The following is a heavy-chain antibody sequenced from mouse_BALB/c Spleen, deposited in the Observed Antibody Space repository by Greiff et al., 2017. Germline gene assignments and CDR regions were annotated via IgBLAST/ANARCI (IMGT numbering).Heavy chain of an antibody. J-gene: IGHJ4*01. V-gene: IGHV1-18*01. D-gene: IGHD1-1*01. CDR2: INPNNGGT. CDR1: GYTFTDYN. Sequence: VQLQQSGPELVKPGASVKIPCKASGYTFTDYNMDWVKQSHGKSLEWIGDINPNNGGTIYNQKFKGKATLTVDKSSSTAYMELRSLTSEDTAVYYCARSKSLYGRDAMDYWGQGTSVTVSS. CDR3: ARSKSLYGRDAMDY.